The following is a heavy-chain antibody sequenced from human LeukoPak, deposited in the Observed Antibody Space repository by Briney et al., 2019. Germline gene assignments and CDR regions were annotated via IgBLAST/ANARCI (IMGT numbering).Heavy chain of an antibody. Sequence: SETLSLTCGVSGYSISSGYQWAWIRQSPGKGLEWIGSIYHSGSAHYNPSLKSRVTISVETSKNQFSLNMYSVTAADTAVYYCARDPRWLTPDCTSTSCYENYFDPWGQGTLVTVS. D-gene: IGHD2-2*01. J-gene: IGHJ5*02. CDR2: IYHSGSA. CDR3: ARDPRWLTPDCTSTSCYENYFDP. CDR1: GYSISSGYQ. V-gene: IGHV4-38-2*02.